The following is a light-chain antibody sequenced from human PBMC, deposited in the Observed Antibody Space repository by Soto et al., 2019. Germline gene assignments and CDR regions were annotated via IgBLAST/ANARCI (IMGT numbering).Light chain of an antibody. CDR3: QHYGRSPPSWT. Sequence: EIVLTQSPGTLSLSPGERATLSCRASQSVSSNYLAWYQQKPGQPPRLLISDASSRATGIPDRFSGSGSGTDFSLTISGLEAEDFAVYYCQHYGRSPPSWTFVQGTKVEIK. CDR1: QSVSSNY. J-gene: IGKJ1*01. CDR2: DAS. V-gene: IGKV3-20*01.